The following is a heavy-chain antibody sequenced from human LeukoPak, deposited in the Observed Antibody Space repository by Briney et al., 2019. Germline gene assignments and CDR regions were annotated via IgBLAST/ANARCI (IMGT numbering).Heavy chain of an antibody. CDR3: ARDREYYDILTGYKVSHYFDY. V-gene: IGHV3-30*04. D-gene: IGHD3-9*01. CDR1: GFTFNNYA. J-gene: IGHJ4*02. CDR2: ISYDGSNK. Sequence: RPGGSLRLSCAASGFTFNNYAMHWVRQAPGKGLEWVAIISYDGSNKYYADSVKGRFTISRDNSKNTLFLQMNSLRAEDTAVYYCARDREYYDILTGYKVSHYFDYWGQGTLVTVSS.